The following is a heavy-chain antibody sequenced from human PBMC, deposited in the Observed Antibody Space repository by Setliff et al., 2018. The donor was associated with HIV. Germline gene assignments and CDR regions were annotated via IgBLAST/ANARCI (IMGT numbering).Heavy chain of an antibody. CDR2: VSYDGGNI. V-gene: IGHV3-30*04. CDR3: ASLGVATYGDYGQVLYYHYMDV. CDR1: GFTFSSYA. D-gene: IGHD4-17*01. J-gene: IGHJ6*03. Sequence: PGGSLRLSCAASGFTFSSYALHWVRQAPGKGLEWVAVVSYDGGNIYYADSVKGRFTISRDNSKNTLYLQMNSLRAEDTALYYCASLGVATYGDYGQVLYYHYMDVWGKGTMVTVSS.